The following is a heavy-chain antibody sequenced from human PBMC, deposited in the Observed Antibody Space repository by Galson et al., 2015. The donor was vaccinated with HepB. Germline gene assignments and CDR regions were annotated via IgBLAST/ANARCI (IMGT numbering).Heavy chain of an antibody. V-gene: IGHV1-2*06. Sequence: SVKVSCKGSGYTFTAYYMHWVRQAPGQGLEWLGRINPYSGDTNYAQTFQGRVAMTRDTSISTVYIELNRLRSDDTAVYYCARDPSKRRSLTMLRGLFDYWGQGTLVTVSS. CDR3: ARDPSKRRSLTMLRGLFDY. CDR2: INPYSGDT. CDR1: GYTFTAYY. J-gene: IGHJ4*02. D-gene: IGHD3-10*01.